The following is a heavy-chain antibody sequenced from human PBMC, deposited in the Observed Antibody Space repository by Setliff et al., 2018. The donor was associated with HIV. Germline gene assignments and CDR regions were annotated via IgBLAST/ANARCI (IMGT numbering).Heavy chain of an antibody. D-gene: IGHD5-12*01. CDR3: ARDPPGSGFHLDY. Sequence: PGGSLRLSCATSGFTFSPYAIHWVRQAPGMGLEWVAMIWADEITKFYADSVKGRFTISRDNSKNTMYLQMNTLRVEDTAAYYCARDPPGSGFHLDYWGQGTPVTVSS. J-gene: IGHJ4*02. V-gene: IGHV3-33*01. CDR2: IWADEITK. CDR1: GFTFSPYA.